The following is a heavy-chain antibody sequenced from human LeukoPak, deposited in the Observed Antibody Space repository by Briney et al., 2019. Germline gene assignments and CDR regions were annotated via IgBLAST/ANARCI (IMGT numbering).Heavy chain of an antibody. V-gene: IGHV4-4*09. D-gene: IGHD1-7*01. CDR2: IYTSGST. Sequence: SETLSLTCTVSGGSISSYYWSWIRQPPGKGLEWIGYIYTSGSTNYNPSLKSRVTISVDTSKNQSSLKLSSVTAADTAVYYCARRRRTGTLWFDLWGQGTLVTVSS. CDR3: ARRRRTGTLWFDL. J-gene: IGHJ5*02. CDR1: GGSISSYY.